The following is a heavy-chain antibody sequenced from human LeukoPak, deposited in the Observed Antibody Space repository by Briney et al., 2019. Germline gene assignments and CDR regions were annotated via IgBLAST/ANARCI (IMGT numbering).Heavy chain of an antibody. D-gene: IGHD1-26*01. CDR1: GFTFSSYG. CDR2: ISGSGGST. CDR3: AKDSKIVGATFRSYHYMDV. Sequence: GGSLRPSCAASGFTFSSYGMSWVRQAPGKGLEWVSDISGSGGSTYYADSVKGRFTISRDNSKNTLYLQMNSLRAEDTAVYYCAKDSKIVGATFRSYHYMDVWGKGTAVTVSS. J-gene: IGHJ6*03. V-gene: IGHV3-23*01.